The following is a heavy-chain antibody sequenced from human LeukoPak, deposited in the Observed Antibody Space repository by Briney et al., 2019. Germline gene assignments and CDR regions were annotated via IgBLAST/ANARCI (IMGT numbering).Heavy chain of an antibody. D-gene: IGHD1-26*01. CDR2: IYYSGST. V-gene: IGHV4-39*01. Sequence: PSETLSLTCTVSGDPISSSSYYWGWIRQPPGKGLEWIGNIYYSGSTYSNPSLKSRVTISVDTSKNRISLNLSSVTAADTALYYCARQVGATYFDYWGQGTLVTVSS. J-gene: IGHJ4*02. CDR3: ARQVGATYFDY. CDR1: GDPISSSSYY.